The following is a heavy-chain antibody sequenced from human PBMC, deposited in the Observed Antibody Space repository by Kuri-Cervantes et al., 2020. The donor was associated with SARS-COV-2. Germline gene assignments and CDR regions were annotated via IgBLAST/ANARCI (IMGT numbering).Heavy chain of an antibody. CDR3: ARAAGPAARTSWFDP. Sequence: SETLSLTCTVSGGSISSGSYYWSWIRQPAGKGLEWIGRIYTSGSTNYNPSLKSRVTISVDTSKNQFSLKLSSVTAADTAVYYCARAAGPAARTSWFDPWGRGTLVTVSS. V-gene: IGHV4-61*02. CDR1: GGSISSGSYY. D-gene: IGHD2-2*01. CDR2: IYTSGST. J-gene: IGHJ5*02.